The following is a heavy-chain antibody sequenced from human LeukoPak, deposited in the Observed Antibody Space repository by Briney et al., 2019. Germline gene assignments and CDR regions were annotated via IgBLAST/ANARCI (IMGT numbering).Heavy chain of an antibody. CDR1: GYTFTGNY. Sequence: ASVKVSCKASGYTFTGNYMHWVRQAPGQGLGWMGWINPNSGGTNYAQKFQGRVTMTRDTSISTAYMELSRLRSDDTAVYYCARENLGYCSGGSCYYFDYWGQGTLVTVSS. V-gene: IGHV1-2*02. CDR3: ARENLGYCSGGSCYYFDY. D-gene: IGHD2-15*01. CDR2: INPNSGGT. J-gene: IGHJ4*02.